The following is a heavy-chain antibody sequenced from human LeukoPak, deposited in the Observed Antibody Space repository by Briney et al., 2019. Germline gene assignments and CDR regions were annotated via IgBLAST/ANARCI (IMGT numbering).Heavy chain of an antibody. D-gene: IGHD6-19*01. CDR2: ISSSGTGT. V-gene: IGHV3-23*01. CDR3: AKYQRQWLPKGGFDY. Sequence: GGSLRLSCAASGFTFSSYVMIWVRQAPGKGLEWVSVISSSGTGTDYADSVKGRLTISRDNSKNTLYLQMDNLRAEDTAVYYCAKYQRQWLPKGGFDYWGQGTLVTVSS. J-gene: IGHJ4*02. CDR1: GFTFSSYV.